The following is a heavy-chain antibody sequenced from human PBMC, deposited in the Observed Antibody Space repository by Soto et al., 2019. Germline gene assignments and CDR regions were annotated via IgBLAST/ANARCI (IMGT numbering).Heavy chain of an antibody. Sequence: ASVKVSCKASGYTFTCYYMHWVRQAPGQGLEWMGWINPNSGGTNYAQKFQGRVTMTRDTSISTAYMELSRLRSDDTAVYYCARWSRDGYNYYFDYWGQGTLVTVSS. CDR1: GYTFTCYY. V-gene: IGHV1-2*02. CDR2: INPNSGGT. D-gene: IGHD5-12*01. J-gene: IGHJ4*02. CDR3: ARWSRDGYNYYFDY.